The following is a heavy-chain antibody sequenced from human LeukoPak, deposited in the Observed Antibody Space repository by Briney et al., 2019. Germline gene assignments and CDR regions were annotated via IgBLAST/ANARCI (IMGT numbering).Heavy chain of an antibody. CDR3: ASSADDIVVVPAAIRYYYYYMDV. J-gene: IGHJ6*03. CDR1: GYTFTGYY. V-gene: IGHV1-2*02. CDR2: INPNSGGT. Sequence: ASVKVSCKASGYTFTGYYMHWVRQAPGQGLEWMGWINPNSGGTNYAQKFQGRVTMTRDTSISTAYMELSRLRSDDTAVYYCASSADDIVVVPAAIRYYYYYMDVWGKGTTVTVSS. D-gene: IGHD2-2*01.